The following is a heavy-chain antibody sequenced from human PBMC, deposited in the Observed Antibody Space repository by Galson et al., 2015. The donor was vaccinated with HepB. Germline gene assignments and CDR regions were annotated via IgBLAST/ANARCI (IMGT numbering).Heavy chain of an antibody. D-gene: IGHD3-3*01. Sequence: SLRLSCAASGFTFNKAWMSWVRQAPGKGLEWVGRIKSKTDGGTTDYAAPVKGRFTISRDDSRNTLYLQMNSLKTEDTAVYYCTTELTVFGVVREAFDIWGQGTMVTVSS. CDR1: GFTFNKAW. CDR2: IKSKTDGGTT. CDR3: TTELTVFGVVREAFDI. J-gene: IGHJ3*02. V-gene: IGHV3-15*01.